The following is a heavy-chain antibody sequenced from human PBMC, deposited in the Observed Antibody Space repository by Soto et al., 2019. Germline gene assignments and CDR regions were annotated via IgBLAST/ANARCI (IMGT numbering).Heavy chain of an antibody. J-gene: IGHJ6*03. D-gene: IGHD4-17*01. CDR3: AKETYGDPYYHMDV. Sequence: GGSLRLSCTASGFTFSNYAMTWVRQAPGKGLEWVSGISASGISTQYAGSVKGRFTVSRDNSKNTLYLQMSSLRAEDTAIYYCAKETYGDPYYHMDVWGKGTTVTVSS. CDR1: GFTFSNYA. CDR2: ISASGIST. V-gene: IGHV3-23*01.